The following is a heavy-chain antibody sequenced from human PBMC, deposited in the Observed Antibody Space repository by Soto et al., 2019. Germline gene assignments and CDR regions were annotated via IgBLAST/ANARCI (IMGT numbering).Heavy chain of an antibody. CDR2: IKSKTDGGTT. CDR3: TTVYYGDLAYYYYYMDL. Sequence: PGGSLRLSCAASGFTFSNAWMSWVRQAPGKGLEWVGRIKSKTDGGTTDYAAPVKGRFTISRDDSKNTLYLQMNSLKTEDTAVYYCTTVYYGDLAYYYYYMDLWGKGTTVTVSS. J-gene: IGHJ6*03. CDR1: GFTFSNAW. D-gene: IGHD4-17*01. V-gene: IGHV3-15*01.